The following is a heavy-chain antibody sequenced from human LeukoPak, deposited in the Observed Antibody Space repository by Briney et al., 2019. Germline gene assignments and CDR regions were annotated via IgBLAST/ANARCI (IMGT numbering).Heavy chain of an antibody. D-gene: IGHD2-2*01. J-gene: IGHJ3*02. V-gene: IGHV5-51*01. CDR3: ARQDCSSTSCYFGAFDI. CDR1: GYSFTSYW. CDR2: IYPSDSDT. Sequence: GESLKISCKGSGYSFTSYWIGWVRQMPGKGLEWMGIIYPSDSDTRYSPSFQGQATISADKSISTAYLQWSSLKASDTAMYYCARQDCSSTSCYFGAFDIWGQGTMVTVSS.